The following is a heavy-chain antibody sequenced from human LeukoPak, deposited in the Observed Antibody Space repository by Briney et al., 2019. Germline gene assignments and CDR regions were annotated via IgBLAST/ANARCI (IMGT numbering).Heavy chain of an antibody. CDR3: ARDPVRGALDGFDI. D-gene: IGHD3-10*01. Sequence: KAGGSLRLSCAASGFTFSSYSMNWVRQAPGKGLEWVSSISSSDTYIYHADSVKGRFTISRDNAKNSLYLQMNSLRAEDTAVYYCARDPVRGALDGFDIWGQGTMVTVSS. CDR2: ISSSDTYI. V-gene: IGHV3-21*01. J-gene: IGHJ3*02. CDR1: GFTFSSYS.